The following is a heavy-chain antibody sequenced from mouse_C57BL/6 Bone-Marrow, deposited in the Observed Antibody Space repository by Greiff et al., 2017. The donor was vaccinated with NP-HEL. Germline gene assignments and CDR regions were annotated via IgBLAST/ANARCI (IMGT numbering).Heavy chain of an antibody. V-gene: IGHV1-59*01. CDR2: IDPSDSST. D-gene: IGHD2-1*01. CDR1: GYTFTSYW. Sequence: QVQLQQPGAELVRPGTSVKLSCKASGYTFTSYWMHWVKQRPGQGLAWIGVIDPSDSSTNYNQKFKGKATLTVDPSSSTAYMQLSSLTSEDSAVYYCARREYYGNYVAWFAYWGQGTLVTVSA. J-gene: IGHJ3*01. CDR3: ARREYYGNYVAWFAY.